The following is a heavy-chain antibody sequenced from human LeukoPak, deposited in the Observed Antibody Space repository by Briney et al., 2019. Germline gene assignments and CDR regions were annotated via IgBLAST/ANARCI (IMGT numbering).Heavy chain of an antibody. J-gene: IGHJ3*02. CDR1: GLTFSSYA. CDR3: VRSSGYYSFDAFDI. D-gene: IGHD3-22*01. Sequence: PGRSLRPSPSAAGLTFSSYAMHWVRQAPGKGLEYVSAISTNGGSTYYADSVKGRFTISRDNSKNTLYLQMSSLRAEDTAVYSCVRSSGYYSFDAFDIWGQGTMVTVSS. CDR2: ISTNGGST. V-gene: IGHV3-64D*06.